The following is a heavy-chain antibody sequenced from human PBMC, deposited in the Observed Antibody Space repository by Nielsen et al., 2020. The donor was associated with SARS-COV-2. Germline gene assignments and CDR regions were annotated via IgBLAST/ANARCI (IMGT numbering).Heavy chain of an antibody. J-gene: IGHJ3*02. CDR1: GFTFSSYS. V-gene: IGHV3-21*01. D-gene: IGHD3-3*01. CDR3: ARVLSYTFDI. Sequence: GESLKIFCAASGFTFSSYSMNWVRQAPGKGLEWVSSISSSSSYIYYADSVKGRFTISRDNAKNSLYLQMNSLRAEDTAVYYCARVLSYTFDIWGQGTMVTVSS. CDR2: ISSSSSYI.